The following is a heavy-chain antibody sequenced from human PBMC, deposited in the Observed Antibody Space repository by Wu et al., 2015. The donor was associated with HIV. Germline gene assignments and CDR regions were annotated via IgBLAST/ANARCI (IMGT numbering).Heavy chain of an antibody. J-gene: IGHJ3*02. CDR1: GGTFSSYA. V-gene: IGHV1-18*01. CDR2: ISAYNGNT. Sequence: QVQLVQSGAEVKKPGSSVKVSCKASGGTFSSYAISWVRQAPGQGLEWMGGISAYNGNTNYAQKLQGRVTMTTDTSTSTAYMELRSLRSDDTAVYYCASWGSAVGPPXPDAFDIWGQGQWSPSLQ. CDR3: ASWGSAVGPPXPDAFDI. D-gene: IGHD3-16*01.